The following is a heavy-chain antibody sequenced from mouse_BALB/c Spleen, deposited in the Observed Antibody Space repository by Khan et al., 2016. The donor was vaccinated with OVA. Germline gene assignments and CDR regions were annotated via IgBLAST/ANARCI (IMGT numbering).Heavy chain of an antibody. J-gene: IGHJ4*01. CDR3: ASQLRPYYALDY. CDR1: GYSITSDYA. CDR2: ISYSGST. D-gene: IGHD4-1*02. V-gene: IGHV3-2*02. Sequence: EVQLQESGPGLVKPSQSLSLTCTVTGYSITSDYAWNWIRQFPGNKLEWMGYISYSGSTTYNPSLKSRISITRDTSKDQFFLQLKSVTSEDTATYYCASQLRPYYALDYWGQGTSVTVSS.